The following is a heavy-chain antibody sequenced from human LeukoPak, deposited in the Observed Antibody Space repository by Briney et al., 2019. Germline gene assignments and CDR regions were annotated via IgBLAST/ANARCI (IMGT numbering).Heavy chain of an antibody. J-gene: IGHJ4*02. CDR1: GYTFTSYY. CDR3: ARLFYGGNSSDY. CDR2: INPSGGST. D-gene: IGHD4-23*01. V-gene: IGHV1-46*01. Sequence: ASVKVSCKASGYTFTSYYMHWVRQAPGQGLEWMGIINPSGGSTSYAQKFQGRVTMTRDTSTSTVYMELSRLRSDDTAVYYCARLFYGGNSSDYWGQGTLVTVSS.